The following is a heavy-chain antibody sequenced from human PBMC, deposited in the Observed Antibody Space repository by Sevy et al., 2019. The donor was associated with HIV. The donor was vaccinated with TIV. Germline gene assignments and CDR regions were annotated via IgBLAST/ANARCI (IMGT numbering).Heavy chain of an antibody. CDR2: IYYSGST. D-gene: IGHD3-3*01. V-gene: IGHV4-59*01. CDR3: ARDLRFLESDAFDI. CDR1: CGSISSYY. Sequence: SETLSLTCTVSCGSISSYYWSWIRQPPGKGLEWIGYIYYSGSTNYNPSLKSRVTISVDTSKNQFSLKLSSVTAADTAVYYCARDLRFLESDAFDIWGQGTMVTVSS. J-gene: IGHJ3*02.